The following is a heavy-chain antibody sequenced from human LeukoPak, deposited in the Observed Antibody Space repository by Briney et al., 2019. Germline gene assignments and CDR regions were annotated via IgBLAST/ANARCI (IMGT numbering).Heavy chain of an antibody. CDR3: AREAGGSCDVCDI. D-gene: IGHD2-15*01. J-gene: IGHJ3*02. CDR2: INTDGSSI. CDR1: GFTFSSYW. Sequence: PGGSLRISCAASGFTFSSYWMHWVRQAPGKGLVWVARINTDGSSISYADSVKGRFTISRENGKNTLYLQMNSLRAEDTAVYYCAREAGGSCDVCDIWGQGTMVTVSS. V-gene: IGHV3-74*01.